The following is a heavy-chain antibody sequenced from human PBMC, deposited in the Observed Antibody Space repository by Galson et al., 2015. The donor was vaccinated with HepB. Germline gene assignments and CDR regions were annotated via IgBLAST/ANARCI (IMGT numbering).Heavy chain of an antibody. CDR1: GYTFTSFG. D-gene: IGHD6-19*01. CDR3: ARGDHPSLALASPQYDY. CDR2: ISTFNDNT. J-gene: IGHJ4*02. V-gene: IGHV1-18*04. Sequence: SVKVSCKASGYTFTSFGISWVRQAPGQGLEWVGWISTFNDNTKYAQKVQGRVTMTTDTSTSTAYMELRSLRSDDTAVYYCARGDHPSLALASPQYDYWGQGTLVTVSS.